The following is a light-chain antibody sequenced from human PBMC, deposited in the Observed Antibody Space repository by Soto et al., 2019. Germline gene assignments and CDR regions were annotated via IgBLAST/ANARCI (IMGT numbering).Light chain of an antibody. CDR3: SSYTSSSTVV. CDR1: SSDVGDYDY. Sequence: QSALTQPASVSGSPGQSITISCTGASSDVGDYDYVSWYQQHPGKAPKLMIFDVSNRPSRVSNRFSGSKSGNTASLTISGLQAEDEADYYCSSYTSSSTVVFGGGTKLTVL. CDR2: DVS. J-gene: IGLJ2*01. V-gene: IGLV2-14*01.